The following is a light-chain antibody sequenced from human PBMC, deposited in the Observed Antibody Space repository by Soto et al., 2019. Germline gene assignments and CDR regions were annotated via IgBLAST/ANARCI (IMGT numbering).Light chain of an antibody. CDR1: QSVSSY. J-gene: IGKJ2*01. CDR3: QQRSSWPRT. V-gene: IGKV3-11*01. CDR2: DAS. Sequence: EIVLTHSPATLSLSPGERATLSCRASQSVSSYLAWYQQKPGQTPRLLIYDASNRAPGIPARFSGSGSGTDFTLTISSLEPEDFAIYYCQQRSSWPRTFGQGTKLEIK.